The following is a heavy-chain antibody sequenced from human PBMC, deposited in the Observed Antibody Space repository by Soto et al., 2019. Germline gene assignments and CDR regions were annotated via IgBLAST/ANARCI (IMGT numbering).Heavy chain of an antibody. D-gene: IGHD6-6*01. CDR1: GGTFSSYS. CDR3: AIEYSSSPPYCPMGY. CDR2: IIPIFGTA. Sequence: QVQLVQSGAEVKKPGSSVKVSCKASGGTFSSYSISWVRQAPGQGLEWMGGIIPIFGTANYAQKFQGRVTITADESTSTGYMELSSLRSEDTAVYYCAIEYSSSPPYCPMGYWGQGTLVTVSS. V-gene: IGHV1-69*01. J-gene: IGHJ4*02.